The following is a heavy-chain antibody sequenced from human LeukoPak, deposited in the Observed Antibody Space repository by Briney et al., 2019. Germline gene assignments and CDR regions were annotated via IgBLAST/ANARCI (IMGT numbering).Heavy chain of an antibody. CDR2: INPSGGST. J-gene: IGHJ4*02. CDR1: GYTFTSYY. CDR3: AIDDHDMGLGDY. Sequence: ASRKVSCKASGYTFTSYYMHLAPQAPGHGLEGMGIINPSGGSTSCAQKFPGRVTMTRDMSTSTVYMELSSLRSEDPAVYYCAIDDHDMGLGDYWGQGTLVTVSS. D-gene: IGHD2-8*01. V-gene: IGHV1-46*03.